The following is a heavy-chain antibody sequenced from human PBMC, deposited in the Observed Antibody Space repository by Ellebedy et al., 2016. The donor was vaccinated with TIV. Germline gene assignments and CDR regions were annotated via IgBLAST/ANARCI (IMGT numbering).Heavy chain of an antibody. CDR3: VREENGGNCLLDY. CDR1: GYTFSTYA. Sequence: ASVKVSCTASGYTFSTYAINWVRHVPGQGLEWMGWLDPNTGKPTYAQGFTGRFVFSKGTSVTTAYLQINRLKAEDTGMYYCVREENGGNCLLDYWGQGTLVTVSA. CDR2: LDPNTGKP. D-gene: IGHD4-23*01. V-gene: IGHV7-4-1*02. J-gene: IGHJ4*02.